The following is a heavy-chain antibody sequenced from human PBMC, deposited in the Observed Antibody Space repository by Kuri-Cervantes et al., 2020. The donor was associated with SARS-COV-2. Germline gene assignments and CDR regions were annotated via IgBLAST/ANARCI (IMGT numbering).Heavy chain of an antibody. CDR1: GFTFSSYS. CDR3: ARDLGNNWNDPFDY. D-gene: IGHD1-20*01. Sequence: GGSLRLSCAASGFTFSSYSMNWVRQAPGKGLEWVSSISSSSSYIYYADSVKGRFTISRDNAKNSLYLQMNSLRAEDTAVYYCARDLGNNWNDPFDYWGQGNLVHGAS. CDR2: ISSSSSYI. J-gene: IGHJ4*02. V-gene: IGHV3-21*01.